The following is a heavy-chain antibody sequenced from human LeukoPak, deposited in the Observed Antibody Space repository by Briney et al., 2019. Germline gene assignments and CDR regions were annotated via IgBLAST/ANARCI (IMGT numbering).Heavy chain of an antibody. CDR1: GYSVSTGYY. CDR2: IYHSGST. V-gene: IGHV4-38-2*02. Sequence: SETLPLTCTVSGYSVSTGYYWDWIRQPPGEGLEWIGSIYHSGSTYYNPSLKGRVTISRDTSKNQFSLKLSSVTAADTAVYYCARDLRYFSLWGQGTLVTVSS. D-gene: IGHD3-9*01. J-gene: IGHJ4*02. CDR3: ARDLRYFSL.